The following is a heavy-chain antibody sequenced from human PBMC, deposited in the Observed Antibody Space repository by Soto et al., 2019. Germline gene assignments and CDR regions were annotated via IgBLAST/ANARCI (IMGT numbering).Heavy chain of an antibody. CDR2: IFSNDEK. J-gene: IGHJ4*02. CDR1: GFSLSNARMG. Sequence: QVTLKESGPVLVKPTETLSLTCTVSGFSLSNARMGVSWIRQPPGKALEWLAHIFSNDEKSYSTSLKSRLTSSKDTSNSQVVLTMTNMDPVDTATYYCARHGRGVGARPLDYWGQGTLVTVSS. V-gene: IGHV2-26*01. CDR3: ARHGRGVGARPLDY. D-gene: IGHD1-26*01.